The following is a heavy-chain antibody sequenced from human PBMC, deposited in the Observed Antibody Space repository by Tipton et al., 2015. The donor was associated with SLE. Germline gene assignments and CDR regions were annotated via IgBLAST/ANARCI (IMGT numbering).Heavy chain of an antibody. D-gene: IGHD6-19*01. J-gene: IGHJ4*02. CDR2: ISYDGTNK. CDR1: GFTFSNYG. Sequence: SLRLSCAASGFTFSNYGMHWVRQAPGQGLEWVAVISYDGTNKYYADSVKGRFTISRDNSKNTLYLQMNSLRAEDTAVYYCAKVRSGWLYYFDYWGQGTLVTVSS. CDR3: AKVRSGWLYYFDY. V-gene: IGHV3-30*18.